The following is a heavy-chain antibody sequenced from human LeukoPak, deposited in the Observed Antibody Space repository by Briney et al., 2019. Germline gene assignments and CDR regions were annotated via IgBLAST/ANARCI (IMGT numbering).Heavy chain of an antibody. CDR2: IYYSGST. V-gene: IGHV4-39*01. J-gene: IGHJ4*02. D-gene: IGHD1-26*01. Sequence: SETLSLTCTVSGGSISSSSYYWGWIHQPPGKGLEWIGSIYYSGSTYYNLSLKSRVTISVDTSKNQFSLKLSSVTAADTAVYYCARLSGGELLSDYWGQGTLVTVSS. CDR3: ARLSGGELLSDY. CDR1: GGSISSSSYY.